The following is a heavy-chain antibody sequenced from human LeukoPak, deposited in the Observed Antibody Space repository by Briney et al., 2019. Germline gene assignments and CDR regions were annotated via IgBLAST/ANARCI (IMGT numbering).Heavy chain of an antibody. J-gene: IGHJ4*02. CDR2: IYSGGST. D-gene: IGHD6-13*01. Sequence: GGSLRLSCAASGFTVSSNYMSWVRQAPGKGLEWVSVIYSGGSTYYADSVKGRFTISRGNSKNTLYLQMNSLRAEDTAVYYCARGAAAGTRAFDYWGQGTLVTVSS. V-gene: IGHV3-53*01. CDR1: GFTVSSNY. CDR3: ARGAAAGTRAFDY.